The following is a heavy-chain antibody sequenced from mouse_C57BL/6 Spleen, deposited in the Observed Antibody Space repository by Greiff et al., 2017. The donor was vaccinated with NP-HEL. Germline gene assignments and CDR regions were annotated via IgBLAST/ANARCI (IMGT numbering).Heavy chain of an antibody. Sequence: QVQLQQSGAELVKPGASVKISCKASGYAFSSYWMNWVKQRPGKGLEWIGQIYPGDGATNYNGKFKGKATLTADKSSSTDDMQLSSLTSEDSAVYFCASGGYGSSYEAWFAYWGQGTLVTVSA. CDR1: GYAFSSYW. V-gene: IGHV1-80*01. CDR2: IYPGDGAT. CDR3: ASGGYGSSYEAWFAY. J-gene: IGHJ3*01. D-gene: IGHD1-1*01.